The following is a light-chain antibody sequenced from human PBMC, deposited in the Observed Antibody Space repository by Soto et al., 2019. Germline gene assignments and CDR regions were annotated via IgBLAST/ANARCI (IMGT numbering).Light chain of an antibody. CDR1: QSVSSNY. CDR2: GAS. Sequence: EIVLTQSPGTLSLSPGERATLSCTASQSVSSNYLAWYQQEPGQAPRLLIYGASSRATGIPDRFSGSGSGTDFTLTISRLEPEDSAVYSCQQYGTSPLTFGGGTKVDIK. J-gene: IGKJ4*01. V-gene: IGKV3-20*01. CDR3: QQYGTSPLT.